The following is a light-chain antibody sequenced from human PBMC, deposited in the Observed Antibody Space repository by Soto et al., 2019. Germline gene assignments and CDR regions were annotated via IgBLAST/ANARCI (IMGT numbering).Light chain of an antibody. Sequence: DIQMTQSPSSLSASVGDRVTITCRASQGISNYLAWYQQKPGKVPKLLIYAASTLHPGVPSRFRGSGSGTEFSFNITSLQPEDVATYYCQQYDDLPITFGQGTRLEIK. CDR1: QGISNY. V-gene: IGKV1-27*01. J-gene: IGKJ5*01. CDR2: AAS. CDR3: QQYDDLPIT.